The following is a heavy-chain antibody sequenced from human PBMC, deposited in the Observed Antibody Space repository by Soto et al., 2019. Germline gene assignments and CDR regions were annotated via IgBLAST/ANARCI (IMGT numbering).Heavy chain of an antibody. CDR3: AKGIDFWSGSKSYYYYGMDV. CDR2: ISGSGGST. CDR1: GFTFSSYA. V-gene: IGHV3-23*01. D-gene: IGHD3-3*01. J-gene: IGHJ6*02. Sequence: LRLSCAASGFTFSSYAMSWVRQAPGKGLEWVSAISGSGGSTDYADSVKGRFTISRDNSKNTLYLQMNSLRAEDTAVYYCAKGIDFWSGSKSYYYYGMDVWGQGTTVTVSS.